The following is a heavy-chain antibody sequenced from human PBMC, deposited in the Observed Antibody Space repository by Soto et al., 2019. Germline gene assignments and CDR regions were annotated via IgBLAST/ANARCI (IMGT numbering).Heavy chain of an antibody. J-gene: IGHJ6*02. V-gene: IGHV4-61*01. Sequence: QVQLQESGPGLVKPSETLSLTCTVSGGSVSSGSYYWSWIRQPPGKGLEWIGYIYYSGSTNYNPSLNSRVTISVDTSKNQCSLKLSSVTAADTAVYYCARDARYYYDSSGYYYYYYGMDVWGQGTTVTVSS. CDR2: IYYSGST. D-gene: IGHD3-22*01. CDR1: GGSVSSGSYY. CDR3: ARDARYYYDSSGYYYYYYGMDV.